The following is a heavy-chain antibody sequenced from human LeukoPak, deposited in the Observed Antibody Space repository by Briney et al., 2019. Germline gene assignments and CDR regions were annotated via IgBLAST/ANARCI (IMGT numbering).Heavy chain of an antibody. D-gene: IGHD2-15*01. Sequence: PSETLSLTCTVSGGSISNYWWSWIRQPPGKGLEWIGYVFDSGGTNYNPSLKSRVTISVDTSKKQFSLKLSSVTAADTAVYYCARSPGGGFDIWGQGTMVTVSS. V-gene: IGHV4-59*01. J-gene: IGHJ3*02. CDR3: ARSPGGGFDI. CDR2: VFDSGGT. CDR1: GGSISNYW.